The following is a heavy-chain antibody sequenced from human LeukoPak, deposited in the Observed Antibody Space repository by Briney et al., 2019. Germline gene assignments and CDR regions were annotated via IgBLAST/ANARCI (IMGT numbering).Heavy chain of an antibody. CDR2: ILYTGTT. J-gene: IGHJ4*02. D-gene: IGHD1-26*01. Sequence: PSETLSLTCTVSGGSISSRSSYWTWIRQPPGKGLEWIATILYTGTTYYNPSLNSRVTISVDTSKNQFSLKLSSATAADTAVYHCARRIVGAIDGFDYWGQGTLVTVSS. CDR3: ARRIVGAIDGFDY. CDR1: GGSISSRSSY. V-gene: IGHV4-39*01.